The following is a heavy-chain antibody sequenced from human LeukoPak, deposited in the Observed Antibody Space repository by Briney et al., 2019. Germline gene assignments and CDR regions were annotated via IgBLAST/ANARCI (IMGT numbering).Heavy chain of an antibody. D-gene: IGHD3-10*01. CDR2: IIPILGIA. CDR1: RGTFSSYA. V-gene: IGHV1-69*04. J-gene: IGHJ4*02. Sequence: GASVKVSCKASRGTFSSYAISWVRQAPGQGLEWMGRIIPILGIANYAQKFQGRVTITADKSASTAYMELSSLRSEDTAVYYCRYYGSGDFGYWGQGTLVTVSS. CDR3: RYYGSGDFGY.